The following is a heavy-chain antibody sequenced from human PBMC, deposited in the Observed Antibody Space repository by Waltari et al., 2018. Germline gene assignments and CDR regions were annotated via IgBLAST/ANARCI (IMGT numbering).Heavy chain of an antibody. CDR3: AREEQLVPYYFDY. V-gene: IGHV1-2*06. CDR1: GYTFTGYY. CDR2: INPNSGGT. Sequence: QVQLVQSGAEVKKPGASVKVSCKASGYTFTGYYMHWVRQAPGQGLEWMGRINPNSGGTNYAQKFQGMVTMTRDTSISTAYMELSRLRSDDTAVYYCAREEQLVPYYFDYWGQGTLVTVSS. D-gene: IGHD6-13*01. J-gene: IGHJ4*02.